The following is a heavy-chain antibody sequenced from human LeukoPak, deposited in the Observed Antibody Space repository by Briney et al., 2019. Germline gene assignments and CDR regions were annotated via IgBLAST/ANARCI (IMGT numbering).Heavy chain of an antibody. CDR3: ARVSAYCTTTSCHDY. D-gene: IGHD2-2*01. CDR1: GYTFTNYG. CDR2: ISAYNGNA. J-gene: IGHJ4*02. Sequence: ASVKVSCKSSGYTFTNYGFSLLRQAPGQGLEWMGWISAYNGNADYPQKLQGRVTMTTDTSTTTAYMELRSLRSDDTAIYYCARVSAYCTTTSCHDYWGQGTLVTVSS. V-gene: IGHV1-18*01.